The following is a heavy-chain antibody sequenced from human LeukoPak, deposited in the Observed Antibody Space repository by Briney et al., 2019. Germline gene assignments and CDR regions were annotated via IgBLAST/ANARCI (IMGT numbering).Heavy chain of an antibody. D-gene: IGHD3-22*01. CDR1: GFTFRNAS. Sequence: GGSLRLSCAASGFTFRNASMSWVRQAPGKGLEWVGRIKSKTDGGTTDYAAPVKGRFTISRDDSKNTLYLQMNSLTTEDTAVYYCTTRAGYYRSFDYWGQGTLVTVSS. V-gene: IGHV3-15*01. CDR3: TTRAGYYRSFDY. J-gene: IGHJ4*02. CDR2: IKSKTDGGTT.